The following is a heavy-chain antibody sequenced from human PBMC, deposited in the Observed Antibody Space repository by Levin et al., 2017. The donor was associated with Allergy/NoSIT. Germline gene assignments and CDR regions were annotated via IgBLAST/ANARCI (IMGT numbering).Heavy chain of an antibody. D-gene: IGHD3-3*01. CDR2: ISSTGSTI. J-gene: IGHJ4*02. CDR3: ARQLGNFWSGYNYFDY. V-gene: IGHV3-48*03. Sequence: LSLTCAASGFTFSSYEMNWVRRAPGKGLEWVSYISSTGSTIYSADSVKGRFTISRDNAKNSLYLHMNSLRAEDTAVYYCARQLGNFWSGYNYFDYWGQGSLVTVSS. CDR1: GFTFSSYE.